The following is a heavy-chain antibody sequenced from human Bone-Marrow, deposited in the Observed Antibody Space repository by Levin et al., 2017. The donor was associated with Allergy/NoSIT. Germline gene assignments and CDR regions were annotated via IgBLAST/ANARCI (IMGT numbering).Heavy chain of an antibody. Sequence: KPGGSLRLSCAASGFTFSSYSMNWVRQAPGKGLEWVSSISSSSSYIYYADSVKGRFTISRDNAKNSLYLQMNSLRAEDTAVYYCARDLTTVTIGNYWGQGTLVTVAS. J-gene: IGHJ4*02. CDR2: ISSSSSYI. CDR1: GFTFSSYS. D-gene: IGHD4-17*01. V-gene: IGHV3-21*01. CDR3: ARDLTTVTIGNY.